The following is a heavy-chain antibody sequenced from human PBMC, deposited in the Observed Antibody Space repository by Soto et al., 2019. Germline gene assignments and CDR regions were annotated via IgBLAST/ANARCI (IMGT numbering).Heavy chain of an antibody. CDR2: IGGTGSDT. J-gene: IGHJ5*01. CDR1: RFTFSDFA. CDR3: AKDAVPYNGKWDWFDS. Sequence: VQLLESGGGLVQPGGSLTLSCAASRFTFSDFAMSWVRQAPGKGLEWVSSIGGTGSDTYYADSVKGRFTISRDNSRNTLFLQMDNLRDEDTAVYYCAKDAVPYNGKWDWFDSWGQGTLVTVSS. D-gene: IGHD1-26*01. V-gene: IGHV3-23*01.